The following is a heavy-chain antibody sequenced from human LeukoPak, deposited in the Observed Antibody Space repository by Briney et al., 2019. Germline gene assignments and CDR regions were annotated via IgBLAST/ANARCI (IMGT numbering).Heavy chain of an antibody. Sequence: GESLKISCNGSHYTFTNYWIGWVRQVPGRGLEWMGIIYPVDSDTKYSPSFQGQVTISADRSINTAYLQWTSLQASDTGIYYCAGRRISLFGFFLGSGTFDLWGQGALVTVSS. J-gene: IGHJ3*01. CDR3: AGRRISLFGFFLGSGTFDL. CDR2: IYPVDSDT. D-gene: IGHD3-3*01. V-gene: IGHV5-51*01. CDR1: HYTFTNYW.